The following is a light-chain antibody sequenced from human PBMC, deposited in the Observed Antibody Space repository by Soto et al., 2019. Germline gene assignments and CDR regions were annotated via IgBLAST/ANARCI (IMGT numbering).Light chain of an antibody. V-gene: IGKV3-15*01. CDR3: QQYNNWPPLFT. J-gene: IGKJ3*01. CDR2: GAS. Sequence: EIVMTQSPATLSVSPGERATLSCRASQSVSSNLAWYQQKHGQAPRLLIYGASTRATGIPARFSGSGSGTEFTLTISSPQSEDVAVYYCQQYNNWPPLFTVGPGTKVDS. CDR1: QSVSSN.